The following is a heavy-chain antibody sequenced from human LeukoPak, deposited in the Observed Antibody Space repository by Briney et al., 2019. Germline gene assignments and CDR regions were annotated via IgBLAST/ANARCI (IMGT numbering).Heavy chain of an antibody. CDR3: ARTFAAAHIDY. Sequence: GGSLRLSCAASGFTFSGYWMHWVRQAPGKGLVWVSRIKSDGSSTTYADSVKGRFTISRDNAKDTLYLEMNSLRAEDTAVYYCARTFAAAHIDYWGQGTLVTVSS. V-gene: IGHV3-74*01. D-gene: IGHD2-15*01. J-gene: IGHJ4*02. CDR1: GFTFSGYW. CDR2: IKSDGSST.